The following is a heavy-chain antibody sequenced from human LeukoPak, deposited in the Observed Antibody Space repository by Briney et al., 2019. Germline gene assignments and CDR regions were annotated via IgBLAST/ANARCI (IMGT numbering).Heavy chain of an antibody. CDR2: VNPISGNT. CDR1: GYTFSSYD. V-gene: IGHV1-8*01. CDR3: ARDGDQGFCSGGSCPSYFDS. J-gene: IGHJ4*02. D-gene: IGHD2-15*01. Sequence: ASVKVSRKASGYTFSSYDINWVRKAPGQGLEWMGWVNPISGNTGYAQTLQGRLTMTRNTSISTAYMELSSLRSEDTAVYYCARDGDQGFCSGGSCPSYFDSWGQGTLVTVSS.